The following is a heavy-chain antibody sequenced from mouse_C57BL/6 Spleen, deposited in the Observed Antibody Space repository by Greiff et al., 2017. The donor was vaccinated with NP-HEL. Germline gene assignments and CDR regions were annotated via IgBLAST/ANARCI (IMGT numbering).Heavy chain of an antibody. Sequence: QVHVKQSGAELVKPGASVKISCKASGYAFSSYWMNWVKQRPGKGLEWIGQIYPGDGDTNYNGKFKGKATLTADKSSSTAYMQLSSLTSEDSAVYFCAAIVTWNFDYWGQGTTLTVSS. CDR2: IYPGDGDT. D-gene: IGHD2-5*01. CDR1: GYAFSSYW. CDR3: AAIVTWNFDY. V-gene: IGHV1-80*01. J-gene: IGHJ2*01.